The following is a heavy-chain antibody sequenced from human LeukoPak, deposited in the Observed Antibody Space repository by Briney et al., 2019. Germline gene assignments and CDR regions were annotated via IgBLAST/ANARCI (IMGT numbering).Heavy chain of an antibody. CDR1: GFTFSSYS. J-gene: IGHJ4*02. D-gene: IGHD1-14*01. CDR3: AKGPGYYFDY. V-gene: IGHV3-21*04. Sequence: GGSLRLSCAASGFTFSSYSMNWVRQAPGKGLEWVSSISSSSSYIYYGDSVKGRFTISRDNSKNTLYLQMNSLRAEDTAVYYCAKGPGYYFDYWGQGTLVTVSS. CDR2: ISSSSSYI.